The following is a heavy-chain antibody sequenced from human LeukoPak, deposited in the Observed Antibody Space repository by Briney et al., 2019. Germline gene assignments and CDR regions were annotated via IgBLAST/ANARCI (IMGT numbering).Heavy chain of an antibody. D-gene: IGHD5-24*01. Sequence: SETLSLTCTVSGGSISSYYWSWIRQPPGKGLEWIGYIYYSGSTNYNPSLKSRVTISVDTSKNQFSLKLSSVTAVDTAVYYCASLGEMATMGFWGQGTLVTVSS. CDR1: GGSISSYY. V-gene: IGHV4-59*08. J-gene: IGHJ4*02. CDR2: IYYSGST. CDR3: ASLGEMATMGF.